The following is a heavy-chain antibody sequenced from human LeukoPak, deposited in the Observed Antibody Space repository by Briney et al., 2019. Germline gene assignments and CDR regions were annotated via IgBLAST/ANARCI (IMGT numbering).Heavy chain of an antibody. CDR2: IYTSGST. CDR3: ARDLGQGVGFYYYYYMDV. Sequence: PSETLSLTCTVSGGSISSYYWSWIRQPAGKGLEWIGRIYTSGSTNYNPSLKSRVTMSVDTSKNQFSLKLSSVTAADTAVYYCARDLGQGVGFYYYYYMDVWGKGTTVTISS. D-gene: IGHD3-10*01. CDR1: GGSISSYY. J-gene: IGHJ6*03. V-gene: IGHV4-4*07.